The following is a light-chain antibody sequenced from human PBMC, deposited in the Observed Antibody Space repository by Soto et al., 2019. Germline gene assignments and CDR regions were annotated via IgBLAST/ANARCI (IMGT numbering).Light chain of an antibody. CDR2: EVT. CDR1: SSDVGGYNF. CDR3: SSYAGSHNYV. V-gene: IGLV2-8*01. Sequence: QSVLTQPPSASGSPGQSVTISCTGTSSDVGGYNFVSWYQQHPGKAPKLMISEVTKRPSGVPDRFSGSKSGNTASLTVSGLQAEDEADYYCSSYAGSHNYVFGTATKVTVL. J-gene: IGLJ1*01.